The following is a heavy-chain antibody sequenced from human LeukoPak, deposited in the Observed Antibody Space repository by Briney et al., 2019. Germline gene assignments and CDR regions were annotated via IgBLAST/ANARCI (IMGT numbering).Heavy chain of an antibody. CDR3: ARLSTSAVTRNFFDY. D-gene: IGHD5/OR15-5a*01. CDR2: ISDSLTYS. Sequence: PGGSLRLSCAASGFTFSDYYVTCMRQAPGKGREWGSSISDSLTYSDYTDSVKGRFTISRDNAKSALYLHMDSLRAGDTAVYYCARLSTSAVTRNFFDYWGQGTLVTVSS. J-gene: IGHJ4*02. V-gene: IGHV3-11*03. CDR1: GFTFSDYY.